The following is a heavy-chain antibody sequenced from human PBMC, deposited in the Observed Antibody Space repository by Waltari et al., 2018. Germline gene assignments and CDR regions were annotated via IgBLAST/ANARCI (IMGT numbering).Heavy chain of an antibody. CDR2: TYYRSKLSY. CDR3: VRGRDSSFDY. V-gene: IGHV6-1*01. D-gene: IGHD6-6*01. CDR1: GDSVSGSGVA. Sequence: QVQLQQSGPGLVKPSQTLSLSCVISGDSVSGSGVAWNWIRQSPSRGLAWLGRTYYRSKLSYAYAVSVKSRITINLDTSKNQFSLQLSSVTPEDTAVYFCVRGRDSSFDYWGQGTQVTVSS. J-gene: IGHJ4*02.